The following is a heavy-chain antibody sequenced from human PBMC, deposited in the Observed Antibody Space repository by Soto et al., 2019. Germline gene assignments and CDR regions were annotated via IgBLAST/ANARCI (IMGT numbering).Heavy chain of an antibody. CDR3: ARGRYGDY. D-gene: IGHD1-1*01. J-gene: IGHJ4*02. Sequence: VRQAPGQGLEWMGWISAHNGNTDYAQKLQGRVIVTRDTSTSTAYMELRSLISDDTAVYYCARGRYGDYWGQGALVTVSS. V-gene: IGHV1-18*01. CDR2: ISAHNGNT.